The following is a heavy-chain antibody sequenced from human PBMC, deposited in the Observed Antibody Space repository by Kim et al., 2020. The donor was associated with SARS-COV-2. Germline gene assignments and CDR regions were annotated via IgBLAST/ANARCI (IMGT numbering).Heavy chain of an antibody. J-gene: IGHJ4*02. Sequence: ASVKVSCKASGYSFTSKPVNWVRQAPGQGLEWMGWIKTHTGDPTYAQDFTGRFVFSLDTSVNTAYLQINDLQMADTAVYYCARAGAAGMGPAYWGQGTLVTVSS. CDR2: IKTHTGDP. D-gene: IGHD6-25*01. CDR3: ARAGAAGMGPAY. CDR1: GYSFTSKP. V-gene: IGHV7-4-1*02.